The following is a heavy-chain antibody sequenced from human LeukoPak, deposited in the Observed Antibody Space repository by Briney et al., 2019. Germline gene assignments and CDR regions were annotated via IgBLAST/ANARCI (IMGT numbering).Heavy chain of an antibody. CDR1: GLTFGDYA. J-gene: IGHJ6*03. Sequence: PGGTLRLSCSASGLTFGDYAMSWVRQAPGKGLEWVGFIRSKAYGGGAEYAASVKGRFTISRDDSRSITYLQMNSLKTEDSAVYYCTRDGLHCSSSSCHPYYYYYVDVWGKGTTVTVSS. CDR3: TRDGLHCSSSSCHPYYYYYVDV. CDR2: IRSKAYGGGA. D-gene: IGHD2-2*01. V-gene: IGHV3-49*04.